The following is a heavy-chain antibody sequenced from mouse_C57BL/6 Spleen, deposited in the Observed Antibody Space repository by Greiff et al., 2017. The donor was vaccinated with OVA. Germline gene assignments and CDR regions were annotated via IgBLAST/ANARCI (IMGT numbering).Heavy chain of an antibody. D-gene: IGHD1-1*01. CDR1: GFNIKDDY. J-gene: IGHJ1*03. Sequence: EVKLQQSGAELVRPGASVKLSCTASGFNIKDDYMHWVKQRPEQGLEWIGWIDPENGDTEYASKFQGKATITADTSSNTAYLQLSSLTSEDTAVYYCLSSPAYFDVWGTGTTVTVSS. CDR2: IDPENGDT. V-gene: IGHV14-4*01. CDR3: LSSPAYFDV.